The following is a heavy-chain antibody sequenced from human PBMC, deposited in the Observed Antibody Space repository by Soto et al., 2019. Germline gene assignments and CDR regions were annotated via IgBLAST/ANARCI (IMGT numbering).Heavy chain of an antibody. D-gene: IGHD1-1*01. CDR2: ISSDGRSM. Sequence: EVHLMETGGGLVQPGGSLRLSCAASGFTLSSYWMHWVRQVPGKGLLWVSRISSDGRSMSYADSVKGRFTISRDNAKNTLYLQMNSLRVEDTAVYYCAREGNRIRDSWGQGTLVSVSS. J-gene: IGHJ4*02. CDR3: AREGNRIRDS. CDR1: GFTLSSYW. V-gene: IGHV3-74*01.